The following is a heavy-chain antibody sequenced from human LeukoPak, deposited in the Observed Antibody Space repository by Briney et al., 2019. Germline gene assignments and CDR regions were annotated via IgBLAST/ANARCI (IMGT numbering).Heavy chain of an antibody. D-gene: IGHD3-10*01. Sequence: SETLSLTCAVYGGSFSGYYWSWIRQSPGKGLEWIGYISYTGSTNYNPSLKSRVTISVDASKNQFSLKLSSVTAADTAVYYCARVHYSGSGLSSYFDYWGQGTLVTVSS. CDR3: ARVHYSGSGLSSYFDY. J-gene: IGHJ4*02. CDR2: ISYTGST. CDR1: GGSFSGYY. V-gene: IGHV4-59*01.